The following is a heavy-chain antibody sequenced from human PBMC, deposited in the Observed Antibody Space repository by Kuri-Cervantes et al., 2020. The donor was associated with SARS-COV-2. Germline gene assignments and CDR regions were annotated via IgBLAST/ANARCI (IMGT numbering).Heavy chain of an antibody. J-gene: IGHJ3*02. CDR1: GYTFTGYY. V-gene: IGHV1-2*04. Sequence: ASVKVSCKACGYTFTGYYIHWVQPAPAQGLAWMGWINPNSRGTNYAQKFQGWVTMTRDTSISTVYMEPSRVRSDHTAVYYCARSTPFRRLLVFTRGWGFDIWGQGTMVTVSS. CDR3: ARSTPFRRLLVFTRGWGFDI. D-gene: IGHD3-22*01. CDR2: INPNSRGT.